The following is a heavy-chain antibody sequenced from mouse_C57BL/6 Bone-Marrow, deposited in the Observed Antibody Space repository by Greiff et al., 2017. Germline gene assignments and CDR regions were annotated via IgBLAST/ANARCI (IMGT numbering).Heavy chain of an antibody. Sequence: DVQLQESGPGLVKPSQSLSLTCSVTGYSITSGYYWNWIRQFPGNQLEWMGYISYDGSNNYNPSLKNRISFTLDPSNNQFFLMLNSVSTEDTATYCCAGRYSNYRFAYWGQGTLLTVSA. V-gene: IGHV3-6*01. CDR3: AGRYSNYRFAY. CDR1: GYSITSGYY. D-gene: IGHD2-5*01. J-gene: IGHJ3*01. CDR2: ISYDGSN.